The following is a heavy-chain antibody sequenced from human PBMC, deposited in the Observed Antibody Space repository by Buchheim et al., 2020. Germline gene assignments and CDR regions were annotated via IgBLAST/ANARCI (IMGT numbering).Heavy chain of an antibody. CDR1: GFTFSSYG. CDR3: AKGTPGAAAGPTEY. V-gene: IGHV3-30*02. CDR2: IRYDGSNK. D-gene: IGHD6-13*01. Sequence: QVQLVESGGGVVQPGRSLRLSCAASGFTFSSYGMHWVRQAPGKGLEWVAFIRYDGSNKYYADSVKGRVTISRDTSKNTLYLQMNSLRAEDTAVYYCAKGTPGAAAGPTEYWGQGTL. J-gene: IGHJ4*02.